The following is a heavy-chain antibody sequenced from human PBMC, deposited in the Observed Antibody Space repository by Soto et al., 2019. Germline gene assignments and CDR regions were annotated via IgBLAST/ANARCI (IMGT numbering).Heavy chain of an antibody. CDR1: GYSFTSYW. CDR3: ARNNFWSGYFLVSALNWFDP. CDR2: IYPGDSDT. J-gene: IGHJ5*02. D-gene: IGHD3-3*01. Sequence: LGESLKISCKGSGYSFTSYWIGWVRQMPGKGLEWMGIIYPGDSDTRYSPSFQGQVTISADKSISTAYLQWSSLKASDTAMYYCARNNFWSGYFLVSALNWFDPWGQGTLVT. V-gene: IGHV5-51*01.